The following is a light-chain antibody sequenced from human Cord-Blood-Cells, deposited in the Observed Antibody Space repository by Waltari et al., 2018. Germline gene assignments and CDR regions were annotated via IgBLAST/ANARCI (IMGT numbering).Light chain of an antibody. CDR1: SSDVGGYNH. Sequence: QSALPQPPSASGSPGQSITISCTGTSSDVGGYNHVSWCQQHPGKAPKLMIYEVSKRPSGVPDRFSGSKSGNTASLTVSGLQAEDEADYYCSSYAGSNNWVFGGGTKLTVL. CDR3: SSYAGSNNWV. CDR2: EVS. V-gene: IGLV2-8*01. J-gene: IGLJ3*02.